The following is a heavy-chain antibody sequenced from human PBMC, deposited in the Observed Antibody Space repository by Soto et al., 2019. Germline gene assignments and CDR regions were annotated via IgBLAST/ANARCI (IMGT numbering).Heavy chain of an antibody. D-gene: IGHD2-2*01. CDR3: AKLAEYQLVSWFDP. V-gene: IGHV3-23*01. CDR2: ISAGGGNT. CDR1: GFSFSTYV. J-gene: IGHJ5*02. Sequence: EVQLLESGGGLVQPGGSLRLSCAVSGFSFSTYVMSWVRQAPGKGLEWVSGISAGGGNTYYADSVRGRFTISRDNSKVPLYLQITSLRAEDTAFYYCAKLAEYQLVSWFDPWGQGTLVTVSS.